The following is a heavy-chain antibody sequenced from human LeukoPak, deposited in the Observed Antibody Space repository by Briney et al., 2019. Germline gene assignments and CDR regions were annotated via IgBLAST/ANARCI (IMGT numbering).Heavy chain of an antibody. J-gene: IGHJ4*02. CDR3: ATGERMVRGDGVDY. Sequence: PGGSLRLSCAASGFTVRNNYMSWVRQAPGKGLEWVSVIYSGGSTYYADSVKGRFTISRDNSKNTLRLQMNSLRAEDTAVYSCATGERMVRGDGVDYWGQGTLVTVSS. CDR2: IYSGGST. CDR1: GFTVRNNY. D-gene: IGHD3-10*01. V-gene: IGHV3-66*01.